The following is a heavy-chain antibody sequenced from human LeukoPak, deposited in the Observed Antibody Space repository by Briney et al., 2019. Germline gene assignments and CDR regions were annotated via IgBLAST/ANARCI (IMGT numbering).Heavy chain of an antibody. J-gene: IGHJ6*03. D-gene: IGHD3-10*01. CDR1: GGSFSGYY. CDR3: ARRVRGVIRYYYYYSMDV. CDR2: INHSGST. V-gene: IGHV4-34*01. Sequence: SETLSLTCAVYGGSFSGYYWSWIRQPPGKGLEWIGEINHSGSTNYNPSLKSRVTISVDTSKNQFSLKLSSVTAADTAVYYCARRVRGVIRYYYYYSMDVWGKGTTVTISS.